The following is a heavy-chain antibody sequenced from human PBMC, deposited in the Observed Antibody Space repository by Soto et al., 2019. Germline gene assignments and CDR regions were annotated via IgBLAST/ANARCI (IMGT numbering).Heavy chain of an antibody. D-gene: IGHD3-3*01. Sequence: SGATLVNPTQTLTLTCTFSGFSLSTSGGGVGWIRQPPGRALECPTRVNWDDAKRYSPSLNSRITITKDTSKNQVVLTMTNMDHLDTATYYCAHVTTIYYFWSGYYLFDYWGQGTLVTVSS. CDR3: AHVTTIYYFWSGYYLFDY. CDR1: GFSLSTSGGG. CDR2: VNWDDAK. J-gene: IGHJ4*02. V-gene: IGHV2-5*02.